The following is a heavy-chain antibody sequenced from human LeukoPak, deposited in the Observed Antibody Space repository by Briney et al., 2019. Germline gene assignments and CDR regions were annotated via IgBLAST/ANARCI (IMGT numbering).Heavy chain of an antibody. CDR3: ATEAQHLYYFDY. V-gene: IGHV1-24*01. Sequence: ASVKVSCKVSGYTLTELSMHWVRQAPGKGLEWMGGFDPEDGETIYAQKFQGRVTMTEDTSTDTAYMELSSLRSEDTAVYYCATEAQHLYYFDYWGQGTLVTVSS. CDR2: FDPEDGET. J-gene: IGHJ4*02. CDR1: GYTLTELS. D-gene: IGHD6-13*01.